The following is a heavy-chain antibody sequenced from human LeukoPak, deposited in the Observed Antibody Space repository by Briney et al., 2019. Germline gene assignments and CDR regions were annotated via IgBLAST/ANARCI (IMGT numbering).Heavy chain of an antibody. CDR3: ARGQYGDYDRVAFDI. Sequence: GGSLRLSCAASGFTFSSYWMSWVRQAPGKGLEWVANIKQEGSEKYYVDSVKGRFTISRDNAKNSLYLQMNSLRAEDTAVYYCARGQYGDYDRVAFDIWGQGTMVTVSS. V-gene: IGHV3-7*04. CDR2: IKQEGSEK. CDR1: GFTFSSYW. D-gene: IGHD4-17*01. J-gene: IGHJ3*02.